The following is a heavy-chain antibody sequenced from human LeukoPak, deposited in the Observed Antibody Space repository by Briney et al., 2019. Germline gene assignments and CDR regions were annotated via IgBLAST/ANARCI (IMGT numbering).Heavy chain of an antibody. CDR1: GYSFTSYW. Sequence: GESLKISCKGSGYSFTSYWIGWVRQMPGKGLEWMGIIYPGDSDTRYSPSFQGQATISADKSISTAYLQWSSLKASDTAMYYCAREYCSSTSCYSAPDYWGQGTLVTVSS. J-gene: IGHJ4*02. CDR3: AREYCSSTSCYSAPDY. V-gene: IGHV5-51*01. D-gene: IGHD2-2*01. CDR2: IYPGDSDT.